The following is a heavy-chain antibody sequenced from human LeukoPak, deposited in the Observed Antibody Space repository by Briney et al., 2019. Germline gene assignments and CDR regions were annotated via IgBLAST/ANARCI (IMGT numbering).Heavy chain of an antibody. CDR1: GGSISSSSYY. V-gene: IGHV4-39*01. J-gene: IGHJ4*02. CDR3: ATVITIFGVVKGDSDY. CDR2: IYYSGST. D-gene: IGHD3-3*01. Sequence: SETLSLTCTASGGSISSSSYYWGWIRQAPGKGLEWIGSIYYSGSTYYNPSLKSRVTISVDTSKNQFSLKLSSVTAADTAVYYCATVITIFGVVKGDSDYWGQGTLVTVSS.